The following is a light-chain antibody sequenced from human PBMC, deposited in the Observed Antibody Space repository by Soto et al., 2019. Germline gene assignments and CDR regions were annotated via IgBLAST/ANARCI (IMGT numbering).Light chain of an antibody. J-gene: IGKJ1*01. V-gene: IGKV3-20*01. CDR2: GAS. CDR3: QQYNNWPRT. Sequence: EIVLTQSPGTLSLSPGERATLSCRASQSVSNNYLAWYQQKPGQAPRLLIYGASNRATGIPDRFSGSGSGTEFTLTVSSLEPEDFAVYCCQQYNNWPRTFGQGTKVDIK. CDR1: QSVSNNY.